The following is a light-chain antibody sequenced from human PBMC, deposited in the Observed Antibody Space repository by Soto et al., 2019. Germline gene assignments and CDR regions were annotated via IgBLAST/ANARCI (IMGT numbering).Light chain of an antibody. V-gene: IGKV2D-29*02. Sequence: DVVMTQTPLSLSVAPGQPASISCKSSQSLLHITGETFLFWYIQKPGQSPQLLIYEVSTRVSGVPDRFSGSGSGTDFTLEISRVETDDVGIYYCMQSTQLPPTFGQGTRLESK. CDR1: QSLLHITGETF. J-gene: IGKJ5*01. CDR2: EVS. CDR3: MQSTQLPPT.